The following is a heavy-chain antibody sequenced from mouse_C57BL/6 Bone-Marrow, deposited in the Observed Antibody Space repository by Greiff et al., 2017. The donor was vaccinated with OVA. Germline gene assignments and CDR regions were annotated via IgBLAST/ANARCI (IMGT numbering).Heavy chain of an antibody. CDR3: ERDGYYSYWYFDV. CDR2: ICHRSGYT. V-gene: IGHV1-81*01. CDR1: GYTFTSYG. Sequence: VMLVESGAELARPGASVKLSCPASGYTFTSYGISWVTQRTGQGLEWIGKICHRSGYTYYPEKFKGRFTLTADNSSSTAYMELRSLTSEDSAVYVWERDGYYSYWYFDVWGTGTTVTVSS. J-gene: IGHJ1*03. D-gene: IGHD2-3*01.